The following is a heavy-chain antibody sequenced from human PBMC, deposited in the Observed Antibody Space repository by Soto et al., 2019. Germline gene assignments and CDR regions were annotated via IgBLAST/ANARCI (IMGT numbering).Heavy chain of an antibody. CDR3: AKCSPRYSSGLKEYYFDY. J-gene: IGHJ4*02. CDR2: ISGSGGST. D-gene: IGHD6-19*01. Sequence: EVQLLESGGGLVQPGGSLRLSCAASGFTFSSYAMSWVRQAPGKGLEWVSTISGSGGSTYYADSVKGRFTISRDNSKNTLYLQVNSLRAEDTAVYYCAKCSPRYSSGLKEYYFDYWGQGTLVTVSS. V-gene: IGHV3-23*01. CDR1: GFTFSSYA.